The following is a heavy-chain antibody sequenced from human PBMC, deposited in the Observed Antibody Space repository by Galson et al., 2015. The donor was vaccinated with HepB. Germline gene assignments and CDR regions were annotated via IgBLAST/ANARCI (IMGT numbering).Heavy chain of an antibody. Sequence: SLRLSCAASGFTFSSYGMHWVRQAPGKGLEWVAVIWYDGSNKYYADSVKGRFTISRDNSKNTLYLQMNSLRAEDTAVYYCAKILSSVVVVVAATDYYYGMDVWGQGTTVTVSS. V-gene: IGHV3-33*06. J-gene: IGHJ6*02. D-gene: IGHD2-15*01. CDR3: AKILSSVVVVVAATDYYYGMDV. CDR1: GFTFSSYG. CDR2: IWYDGSNK.